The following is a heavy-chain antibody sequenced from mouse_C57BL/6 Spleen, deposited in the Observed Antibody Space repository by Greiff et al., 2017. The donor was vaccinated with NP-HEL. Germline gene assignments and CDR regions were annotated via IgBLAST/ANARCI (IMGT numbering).Heavy chain of an antibody. CDR2: ISYSGST. CDR1: GYSITSGYD. Sequence: VQLQQSGPGMVKPSQSLSLTCTVTGYSITSGYDWHWIRHFPGNKLEWMGYISYSGSTNYNPSLKSRISITHDTSKNHFFLKLNSVTTEDTATYYCASGGNFSWFAYWGQGTLVTVSA. J-gene: IGHJ3*01. CDR3: ASGGNFSWFAY. D-gene: IGHD2-1*01. V-gene: IGHV3-1*01.